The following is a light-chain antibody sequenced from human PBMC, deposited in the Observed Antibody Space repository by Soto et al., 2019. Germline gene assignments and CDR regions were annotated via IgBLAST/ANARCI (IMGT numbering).Light chain of an antibody. Sequence: EIVMTQSPATLSVSPGERATLSCRASQSVSSNLAWNQQKPGQAPRLLIYGASTRATGIPARFSGSGSGTEFTLTSISLQSEDFAVYYCQQYNNWPLTFGGGTKVEIK. J-gene: IGKJ4*01. CDR3: QQYNNWPLT. CDR2: GAS. CDR1: QSVSSN. V-gene: IGKV3-15*01.